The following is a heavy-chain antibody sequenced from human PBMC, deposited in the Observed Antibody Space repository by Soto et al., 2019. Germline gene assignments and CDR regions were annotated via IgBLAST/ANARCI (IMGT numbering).Heavy chain of an antibody. CDR3: ARHMDYNILTGYFD. CDR2: ISHSGST. CDR1: GASTDSTIHY. D-gene: IGHD3-9*01. Sequence: QLQLQESGPGLVKPSETLSLTCNVSGASTDSTIHYWAWIRQSPGKGLEWIGSISHSGSTHYNPSLKRRITISADKSKNQFSLTRTTVTPADTAVYFCARHMDYNILTGYFDWGQGTLVTVS. J-gene: IGHJ4*02. V-gene: IGHV4-39*01.